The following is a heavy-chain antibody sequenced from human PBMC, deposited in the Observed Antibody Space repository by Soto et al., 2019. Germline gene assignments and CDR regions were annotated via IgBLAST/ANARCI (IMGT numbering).Heavy chain of an antibody. CDR3: ARDRYSYYDFWSGSLPYYYYGMDV. J-gene: IGHJ6*02. D-gene: IGHD3-3*01. Sequence: EVQLVESGGGLVQPGGALRLSCAASGFTFSSYWMSWVRQAPGKGLEWVANIKKDGSEKYYVDSVKGRFTISRDNAKNSLCLQMNSLRAEDTAVYYCARDRYSYYDFWSGSLPYYYYGMDVWGQGTTVTVSS. V-gene: IGHV3-7*01. CDR2: IKKDGSEK. CDR1: GFTFSSYW.